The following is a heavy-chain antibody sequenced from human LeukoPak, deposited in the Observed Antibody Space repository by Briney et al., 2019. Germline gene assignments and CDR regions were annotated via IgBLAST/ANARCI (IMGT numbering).Heavy chain of an antibody. CDR1: NDSFSNYY. J-gene: IGHJ4*02. CDR2: VYYSDKT. D-gene: IGHD5-24*01. V-gene: IGHV4-59*01. Sequence: SETLSLTCTVSNDSFSNYYWTWLRQSPGKALEWIGYVYYSDKTHYNPSLKSRVTISVDTSKNQFSLKLSSVTAADTAVYYCARVGRWLQLARFDYWGQGTLVTVSS. CDR3: ARVGRWLQLARFDY.